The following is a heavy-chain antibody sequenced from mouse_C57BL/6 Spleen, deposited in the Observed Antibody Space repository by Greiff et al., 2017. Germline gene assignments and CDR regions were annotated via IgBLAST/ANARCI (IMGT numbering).Heavy chain of an antibody. D-gene: IGHD2-4*01. Sequence: EVQRVESGGGLVQSGRSLRLSCATSGFTFSDFYMEWVRQAPGKGLEWIAASRNKANDYTTEYSASVKGRFIVSRDTSQSILYLQMNALRAEDTAIYYCARDADDYDPWFAYWGQGTLVTVSA. CDR3: ARDADDYDPWFAY. CDR1: GFTFSDFY. V-gene: IGHV7-1*01. J-gene: IGHJ3*01. CDR2: SRNKANDYTT.